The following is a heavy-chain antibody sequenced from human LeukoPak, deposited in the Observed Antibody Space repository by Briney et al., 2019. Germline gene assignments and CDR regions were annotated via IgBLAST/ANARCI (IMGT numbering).Heavy chain of an antibody. D-gene: IGHD3-10*01. V-gene: IGHV4-4*02. J-gene: IGHJ4*02. CDR2: IYHSGST. CDR3: ARVGAMVRGVIFWEFDY. CDR1: GGSISSSNW. Sequence: SGTLSLTCAVSGGSISSSNWWSWVRQPPGKGLEWIGEIYHSGSTNYNPSLNSRVTISVDKSKNQFSLKLSSVTAADTAVYYCARVGAMVRGVIFWEFDYWGQGTLVTVSS.